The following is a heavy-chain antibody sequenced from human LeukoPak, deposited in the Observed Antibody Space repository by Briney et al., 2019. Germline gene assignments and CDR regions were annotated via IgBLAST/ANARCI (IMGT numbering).Heavy chain of an antibody. CDR2: ISSSGSTI. V-gene: IGHV3-48*03. CDR3: AREGYSYGYNYYYYMDV. Sequence: PGGSLRLSCAASGFTFSSYEMNWVRQAPGKGLEWVSYISSSGSTIYYADSVKGRFTISGDNAKNSLYLQMNSLRAEDTAVYYCAREGYSYGYNYYYYMDVWGKGTTVTISS. D-gene: IGHD5-18*01. J-gene: IGHJ6*03. CDR1: GFTFSSYE.